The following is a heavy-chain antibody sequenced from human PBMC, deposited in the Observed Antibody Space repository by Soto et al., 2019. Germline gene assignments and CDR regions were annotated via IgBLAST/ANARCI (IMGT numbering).Heavy chain of an antibody. CDR2: IYWDDDK. J-gene: IGHJ4*02. CDR1: GFSLSTSGVG. V-gene: IGHV2-5*02. D-gene: IGHD2-15*01. Sequence: QITLKESGPTLVKPTQTLTLTCTFSGFSLSTSGVGVGWIRQPPGKALEWLTFIYWDDDKRNSPFLKSRLTSTKDTSKNQVVLTMTNMDPVDTATYYCAHLVVAGLTYYFDSWGQGTLVTVSS. CDR3: AHLVVAGLTYYFDS.